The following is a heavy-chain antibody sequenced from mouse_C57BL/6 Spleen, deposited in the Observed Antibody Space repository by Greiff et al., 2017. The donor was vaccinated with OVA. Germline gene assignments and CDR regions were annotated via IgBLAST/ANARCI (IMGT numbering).Heavy chain of an antibody. Sequence: EVKVVESGGGLVKPGGSLKLSCAASGFTFSSYTMSWVRQTPEKRLEWVATISGGGGNTYYPDSVKGRFTISRDNAKNTLYLQMSSLRSEDTALYYCARQGGYDGPTGYFDVWGTGTTVTVSS. CDR2: ISGGGGNT. CDR1: GFTFSSYT. D-gene: IGHD2-3*01. CDR3: ARQGGYDGPTGYFDV. J-gene: IGHJ1*03. V-gene: IGHV5-9*01.